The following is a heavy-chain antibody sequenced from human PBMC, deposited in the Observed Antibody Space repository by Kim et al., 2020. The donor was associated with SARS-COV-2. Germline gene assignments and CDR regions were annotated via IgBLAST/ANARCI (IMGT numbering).Heavy chain of an antibody. CDR3: ARFGVSDIVVVVAATLDY. V-gene: IGHV3-7*04. Sequence: KGRFTIYRDNAKNSLYLQMNSLRAEDTAVYYCARFGVSDIVVVVAATLDYWGQGTLVTVSS. D-gene: IGHD2-15*01. J-gene: IGHJ4*02.